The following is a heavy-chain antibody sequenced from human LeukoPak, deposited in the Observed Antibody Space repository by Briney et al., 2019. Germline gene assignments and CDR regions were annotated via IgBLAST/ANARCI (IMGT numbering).Heavy chain of an antibody. D-gene: IGHD5-18*01. CDR1: GYSFTSYW. V-gene: IGHV5-51*01. CDR2: IYPGDSDT. J-gene: IGHJ3*02. CDR3: ASTRGEGYSYAVMEAFDI. Sequence: GESLKISCKGSGYSFTSYWISWVRQMPGKGLEWMGIIYPGDSDTRYSPSFQGQVTISADKSISTAYLQWSSLKASDTAMYYCASTRGEGYSYAVMEAFDIWGQGTMVTVSS.